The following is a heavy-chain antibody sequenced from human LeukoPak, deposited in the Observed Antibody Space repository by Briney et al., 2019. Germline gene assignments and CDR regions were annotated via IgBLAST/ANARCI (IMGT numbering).Heavy chain of an antibody. V-gene: IGHV4-61*09. J-gene: IGHJ6*03. CDR1: GGSLSSGSYD. Sequence: SQTLSLTCTVSGGSLSSGSYDWYWLRQPAGTGLEWIGHIYTSGSMNYNPSLKSRVTISVDTSKNQFSLKLSSVTAADTAVYYCARDRYDFWSGYYNYYYYYYMDVWGKGTTVTVSS. D-gene: IGHD3-3*01. CDR3: ARDRYDFWSGYYNYYYYYYMDV. CDR2: IYTSGSM.